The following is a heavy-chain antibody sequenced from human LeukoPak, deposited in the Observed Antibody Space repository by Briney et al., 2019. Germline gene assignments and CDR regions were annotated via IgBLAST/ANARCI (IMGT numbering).Heavy chain of an antibody. CDR3: ARGHDVYDSSGYYDY. CDR1: GGSISSGGYS. V-gene: IGHV4-30-2*01. CDR2: IYHSGST. J-gene: IGHJ4*02. D-gene: IGHD3-22*01. Sequence: SETLSLTCAVSGGSISSGGYSWSWIRQPPGKGLEWIGYIYHSGSTYYNPSLKSRVTISVDTSKNQFSLKLSSVTAADTAVYYCARGHDVYDSSGYYDYWGQGTLVTVSS.